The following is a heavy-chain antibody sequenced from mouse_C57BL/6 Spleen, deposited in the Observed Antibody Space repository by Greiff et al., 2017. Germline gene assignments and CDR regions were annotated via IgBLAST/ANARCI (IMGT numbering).Heavy chain of an antibody. CDR2: ISSGSSTI. D-gene: IGHD1-1*01. Sequence: EVKVVESGGGLVKPGGSLKLSCAASGFTFSDYGMHWVRQAPEKGLEWVAYISSGSSTIYYADTVKGRFTISRDNAKNTLFLQMTSLRSEDTAMYYCARGTTVVARYFDVWGTGTTVTVSS. CDR3: ARGTTVVARYFDV. CDR1: GFTFSDYG. J-gene: IGHJ1*03. V-gene: IGHV5-17*01.